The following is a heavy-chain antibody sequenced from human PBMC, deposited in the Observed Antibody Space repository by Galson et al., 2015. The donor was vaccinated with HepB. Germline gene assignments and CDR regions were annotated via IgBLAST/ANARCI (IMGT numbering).Heavy chain of an antibody. Sequence: CKVSGYTFTDYYMHWVQQAPGKGLEWMGLVDPEDGETIYAEKFQGRVTITADTSTDTAYMELSSLRSEDTAVYYCATGSNSYGYNPLDYWGQGTLVTVSS. V-gene: IGHV1-69-2*01. CDR3: ATGSNSYGYNPLDY. CDR1: GYTFTDYY. D-gene: IGHD5-18*01. CDR2: VDPEDGET. J-gene: IGHJ4*02.